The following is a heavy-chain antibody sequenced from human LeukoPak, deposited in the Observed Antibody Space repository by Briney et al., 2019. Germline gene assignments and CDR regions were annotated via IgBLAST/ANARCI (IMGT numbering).Heavy chain of an antibody. CDR1: GGSFSGYY. Sequence: SETLSLTCAVYGGSFSGYYWSWIRQPPGKGLEWIGEINHSGSTNYNPSLKSRVTISVDTSKNQFSLKLSSVTAADTAVYYCARGDGQQLAPFDYWGQGTLVTVSS. CDR3: ARGDGQQLAPFDY. V-gene: IGHV4-34*01. D-gene: IGHD6-13*01. J-gene: IGHJ4*02. CDR2: INHSGST.